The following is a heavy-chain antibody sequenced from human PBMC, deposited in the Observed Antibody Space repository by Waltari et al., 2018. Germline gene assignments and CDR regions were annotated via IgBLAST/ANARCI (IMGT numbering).Heavy chain of an antibody. CDR2: ITRNVDTT. D-gene: IGHD1-26*01. Sequence: EVQLVESGGGLVQPGGSLRLSCAASGFTFSTYAMHWVRQAPGKGLEYVSSITRNVDTTYYANSVTGRFTISRDNSKNTLYLQMGSLRVDDMAVYYCARDKVGSADYWGQGTLVTVST. CDR3: ARDKVGSADY. V-gene: IGHV3-64*01. CDR1: GFTFSTYA. J-gene: IGHJ4*02.